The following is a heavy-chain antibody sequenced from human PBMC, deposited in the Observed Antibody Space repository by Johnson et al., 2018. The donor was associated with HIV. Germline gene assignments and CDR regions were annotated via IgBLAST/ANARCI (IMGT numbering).Heavy chain of an antibody. Sequence: VQLVESGGGLVQPGGSLRLSCAASGFTFSSYAMSWVRQAPGKGLEWVSAISGSGSTIYYAASVEGRFTISRDNSKNTLYLQMNSLRAEDTAVYYCARSMRGAFDVWGQGTMVTVSS. D-gene: IGHD3-10*01. CDR2: ISGSGSTI. J-gene: IGHJ3*01. CDR3: ARSMRGAFDV. V-gene: IGHV3-23*04. CDR1: GFTFSSYA.